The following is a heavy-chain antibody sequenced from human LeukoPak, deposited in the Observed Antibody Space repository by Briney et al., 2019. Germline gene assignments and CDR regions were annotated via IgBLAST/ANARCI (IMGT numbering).Heavy chain of an antibody. Sequence: ASVKVSCKASGYTFTGYYMHWVRQAPGQGLEWMGWINPNSGGTNYAQKFQGRVTITRDTSASTAYMELSSLRSEDTAVYYCASTGYSSSWYGVFDYWGQGTLVTVSS. CDR2: INPNSGGT. D-gene: IGHD6-13*01. CDR3: ASTGYSSSWYGVFDY. J-gene: IGHJ4*02. CDR1: GYTFTGYY. V-gene: IGHV1-2*02.